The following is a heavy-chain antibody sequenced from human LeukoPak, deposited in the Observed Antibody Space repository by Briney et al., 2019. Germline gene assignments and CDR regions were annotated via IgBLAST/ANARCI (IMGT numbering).Heavy chain of an antibody. J-gene: IGHJ3*02. CDR3: AKGQLYYDILTGSYDDAFDI. CDR2: IKQDGSEK. V-gene: IGHV3-7*01. CDR1: GFTFSSYW. Sequence: GGSLRLSCAASGFTFSSYWMSWFRQAPGKGLEWVANIKQDGSEKYYVDSVKGRFTISRDNAKNSLYLQMNSLRAEDTAVYYCAKGQLYYDILTGSYDDAFDIWGQGTMVTVSS. D-gene: IGHD3-9*01.